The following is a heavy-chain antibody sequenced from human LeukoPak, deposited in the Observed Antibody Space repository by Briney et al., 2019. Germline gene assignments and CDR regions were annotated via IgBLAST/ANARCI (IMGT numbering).Heavy chain of an antibody. CDR1: GFTVSSNY. CDR2: IYSGGST. CDR3: ARALSIAAAGTSAFDI. J-gene: IGHJ3*02. V-gene: IGHV3-66*01. Sequence: GGSLRLSCAASGFTVSSNYMSWVRQAPGKGLEWVSVIYSGGSTYYADSVKGRFTISRDNSKNTLYLQMNSLRAEDTAVYYRARALSIAAAGTSAFDIWGQGTMVTVSS. D-gene: IGHD6-13*01.